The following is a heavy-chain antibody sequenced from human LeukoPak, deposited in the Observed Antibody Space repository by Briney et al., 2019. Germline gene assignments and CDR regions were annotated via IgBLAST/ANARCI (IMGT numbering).Heavy chain of an antibody. CDR2: ISYDGSNE. Sequence: PGGSLRLSCAASGFTFSSYAMHWVRQAPGKGLEWVAVISYDGSNEYYADSVKGRFTISRDNSKNTLYLQMNSLRAEDTAVYYCARSRVSSSSWYFDYWGQGTLVTVSS. J-gene: IGHJ4*02. D-gene: IGHD6-13*01. CDR3: ARSRVSSSSWYFDY. CDR1: GFTFSSYA. V-gene: IGHV3-30-3*01.